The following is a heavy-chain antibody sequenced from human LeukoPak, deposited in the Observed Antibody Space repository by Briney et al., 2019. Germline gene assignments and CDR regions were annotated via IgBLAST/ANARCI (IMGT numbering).Heavy chain of an antibody. Sequence: GGSLRLSCAASGFTVSTYSMSWVRQAPGKGLEWVSVIYSGGSTYYADSVKGRFTISRDNSKNTLYLQMNSLRAEDTAVYYCYSMIVVTIRVINDYWGQGTLVTVSS. CDR1: GFTVSTYS. CDR2: IYSGGST. CDR3: YSMIVVTIRVINDY. J-gene: IGHJ4*02. V-gene: IGHV3-66*01. D-gene: IGHD3-22*01.